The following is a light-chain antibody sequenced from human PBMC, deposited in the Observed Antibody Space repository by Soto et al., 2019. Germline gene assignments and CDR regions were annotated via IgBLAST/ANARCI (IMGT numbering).Light chain of an antibody. CDR1: QGISYY. CDR2: AAS. Sequence: DIQMTQSPSSLSASVGDRVTITCRASQGISYYLAWDQQKPGKVPKLLIHAASPVQLGVPSRFSGSRSGTVFTLTVSSLHPEDVATYYCQKYASAPWTFGQGTKVEIK. J-gene: IGKJ1*01. V-gene: IGKV1-27*01. CDR3: QKYASAPWT.